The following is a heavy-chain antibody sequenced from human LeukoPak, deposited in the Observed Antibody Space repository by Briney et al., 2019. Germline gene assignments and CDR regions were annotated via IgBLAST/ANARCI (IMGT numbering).Heavy chain of an antibody. Sequence: PSETLSLTCTVSGGSISSYYWRWIRQPAGKAPEWFGRIYSSGIINYNPSPKSRVTMSLDNSKNQLSLKLSYVTAADTAVYYCARDTGKSGYPDYWGQGTLVTVSS. D-gene: IGHD3-3*01. CDR2: IYSSGII. CDR1: GGSISSYY. V-gene: IGHV4-4*07. CDR3: ARDTGKSGYPDY. J-gene: IGHJ4*02.